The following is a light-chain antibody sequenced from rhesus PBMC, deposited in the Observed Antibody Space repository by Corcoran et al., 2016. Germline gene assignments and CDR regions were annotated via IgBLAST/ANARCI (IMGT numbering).Light chain of an antibody. CDR1: QTISSY. J-gene: IGKJ4*01. CDR2: AAS. Sequence: DIQMTQSPSSLSASVGDRVTITCRASQTISSYLAWYQQKPGKVPKLLIYAASRLESGVPSRFSGSGSGTEFTLTISSLQPEDFATYYCQQHNSHPFGGGTKVEIK. V-gene: IGKV1-44*01. CDR3: QQHNSHP.